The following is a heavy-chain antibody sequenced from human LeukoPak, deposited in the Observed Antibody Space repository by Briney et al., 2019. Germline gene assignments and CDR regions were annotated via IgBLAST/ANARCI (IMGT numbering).Heavy chain of an antibody. V-gene: IGHV3-23*01. CDR2: LGGSGGSI. J-gene: IGHJ4*02. CDR3: AKGVDGYCSSDSCYAYDC. D-gene: IGHD2-2*01. Sequence: GGSLRLSCAASGFTFNNYAMSWVRQAPGKGLEWVSGLGGSGGSINYADSVKGRFTISRDNSKNTLYLQMNSLRAEDTAVYWCAKGVDGYCSSDSCYAYDCWGQGTLVAVSS. CDR1: GFTFNNYA.